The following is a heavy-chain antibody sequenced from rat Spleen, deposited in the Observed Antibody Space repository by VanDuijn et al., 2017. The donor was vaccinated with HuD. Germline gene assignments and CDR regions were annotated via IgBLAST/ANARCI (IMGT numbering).Heavy chain of an antibody. J-gene: IGHJ4*01. CDR2: ISYDGSST. CDR1: GFTFSNHD. V-gene: IGHV5-29*01. D-gene: IGHD1-4*01. Sequence: EVQLVESGGGLVQPGRSLKLSCAASGFTFSNHDMAWVRQAPTKGLEWVATISYDGSSTYCRDSVKGRFTISRDNTKTTLYLQMDSLRSEDTATYYCARGLPGYRGVMDAWGQGTSVTVSS. CDR3: ARGLPGYRGVMDA.